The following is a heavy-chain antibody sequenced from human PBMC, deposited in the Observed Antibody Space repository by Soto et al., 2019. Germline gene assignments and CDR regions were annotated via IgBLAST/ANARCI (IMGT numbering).Heavy chain of an antibody. V-gene: IGHV3-7*05. D-gene: IGHD6-13*01. Sequence: GGSLRLSCAASGFTFSSYWMSWVRQAPGKGLEWVANIKQDGSEKYYVDSVKGGFTISRDNAKNSMYLQMNSLRAEDTAVYYCAREPLVSYSSSQGNWFDPWGQGTLVTVSS. CDR3: AREPLVSYSSSQGNWFDP. CDR2: IKQDGSEK. CDR1: GFTFSSYW. J-gene: IGHJ5*02.